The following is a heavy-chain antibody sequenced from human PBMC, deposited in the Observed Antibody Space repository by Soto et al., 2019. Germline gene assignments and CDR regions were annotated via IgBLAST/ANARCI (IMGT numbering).Heavy chain of an antibody. CDR1: GFTFSSYA. J-gene: IGHJ4*01. D-gene: IGHD6-13*01. CDR3: ARSPRSSPYFDY. CDR2: ISGSGHKP. Sequence: SGFTFSSYAMSWVRQAPGKGLDWVSGISGSGHKPDYADSVKGRFTISADKSVNTAYLQWXTLEASDSAVYFCARSPRSSPYFDYRGHEALVTVSS. V-gene: IGHV3-23*01.